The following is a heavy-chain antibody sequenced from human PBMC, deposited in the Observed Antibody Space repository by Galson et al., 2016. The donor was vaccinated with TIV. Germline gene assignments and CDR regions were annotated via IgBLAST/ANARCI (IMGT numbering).Heavy chain of an antibody. Sequence: SLRLSCAASGLSVSINYMTWVRQAPGKGLEWVSLISDGGKTYYPDSVKGRFTISRDNSKNTLYLQMNSLRVEDTAVYYCARDRVVDASYYYYYYGMDVWGQGPPITVSS. CDR3: ARDRVVDASYYYYYYGMDV. V-gene: IGHV3-66*02. CDR1: GLSVSINY. CDR2: ISDGGKT. D-gene: IGHD2-15*01. J-gene: IGHJ6*02.